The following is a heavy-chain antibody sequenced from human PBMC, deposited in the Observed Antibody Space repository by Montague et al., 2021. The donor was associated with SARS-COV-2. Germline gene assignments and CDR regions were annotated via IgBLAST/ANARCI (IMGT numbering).Heavy chain of an antibody. V-gene: IGHV2-70*01. CDR2: XYWDDDK. Sequence: PALVKPTQTLTLTCTFSGFSLSTSGVGVGWIRQPPGKALEWLALXYWDDDKYYSTSLKTRLTISKDTSKNQVVLTMTNMDPVDTATYYCARRTYDILTGYDYGMDVWGQGTTVTVSS. CDR3: ARRTYDILTGYDYGMDV. J-gene: IGHJ6*02. CDR1: GFSLSTSGVG. D-gene: IGHD3-9*01.